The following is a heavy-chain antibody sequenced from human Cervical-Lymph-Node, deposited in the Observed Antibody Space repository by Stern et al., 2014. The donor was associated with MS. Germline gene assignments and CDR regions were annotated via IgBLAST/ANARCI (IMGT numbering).Heavy chain of an antibody. D-gene: IGHD4-17*01. Sequence: QVQLVQSGAEVKKPGASVTVSCKASGDTFASYPVHWLRQAPGPGPVWMGIVNPTDGRTTYAQTFQGRVTMTRDTSTRTVYMELSSLKVEDTAIYFCANPLPYANWGQGTRVTVSS. CDR1: GDTFASYP. J-gene: IGHJ1*01. V-gene: IGHV1-46*03. CDR2: VNPTDGRT. CDR3: ANPLPYAN.